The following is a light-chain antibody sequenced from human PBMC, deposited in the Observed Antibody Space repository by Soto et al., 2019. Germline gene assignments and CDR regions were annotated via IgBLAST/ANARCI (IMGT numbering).Light chain of an antibody. CDR2: ETS. Sequence: DTQMTQSPSSLSASVGDRVTITCRASQNVRSYVNWYQQIPGKAAKLLIYETSTLHSGVPSTFSGDGYGTHFTLSISSLHPEDFATYYCQQTFSTPRTFGQGTKVDIK. CDR1: QNVRSY. CDR3: QQTFSTPRT. J-gene: IGKJ1*01. V-gene: IGKV1-39*01.